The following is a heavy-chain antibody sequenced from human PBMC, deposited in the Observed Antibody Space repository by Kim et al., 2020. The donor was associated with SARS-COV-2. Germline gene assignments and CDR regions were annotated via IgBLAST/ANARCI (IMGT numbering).Heavy chain of an antibody. J-gene: IGHJ4*02. CDR2: IWYDGSNK. CDR1: GFTFSSYG. D-gene: IGHD5-12*01. Sequence: GGSLRLSCAASGFTFSSYGMHWVRQAPGKGLEWVAVIWYDGSNKYYADSVKGQFTISRDNSKNTLYLQMNSLRAEDTAVYYCAKDRRPYSGYDYDYWGQGTLVTVSS. CDR3: AKDRRPYSGYDYDY. V-gene: IGHV3-33*06.